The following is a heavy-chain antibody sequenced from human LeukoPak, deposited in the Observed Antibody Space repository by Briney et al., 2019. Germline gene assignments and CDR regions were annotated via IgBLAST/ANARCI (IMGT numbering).Heavy chain of an antibody. V-gene: IGHV4-61*02. J-gene: IGHJ4*02. Sequence: KPSETLSLTCTVSGGSISSGSYYWSWIRQPAGKGLEWIGRIYTSGSTNYNPSLKSRVTISVDTSKNQFSLKLSSVTAADTAVYYCARSYGDYSAPFDYWGQGTLVTVSS. CDR3: ARSYGDYSAPFDY. CDR1: GGSISSGSYY. CDR2: IYTSGST. D-gene: IGHD4-17*01.